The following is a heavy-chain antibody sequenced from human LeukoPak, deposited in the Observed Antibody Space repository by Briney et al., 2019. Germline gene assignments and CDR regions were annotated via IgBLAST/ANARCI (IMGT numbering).Heavy chain of an antibody. CDR1: GFTFSRYW. D-gene: IGHD1-26*01. J-gene: IGHJ5*02. Sequence: PGRSLRLSCAASGFTFSRYWMSWVRQAPGKGLEWVATIKQDGSEKYYVDSVKGRFTISRDNARNSLYLQMNSLRADDTALYYCAGGFYSGSFDPWGQGTLVTVSS. V-gene: IGHV3-7*02. CDR2: IKQDGSEK. CDR3: AGGFYSGSFDP.